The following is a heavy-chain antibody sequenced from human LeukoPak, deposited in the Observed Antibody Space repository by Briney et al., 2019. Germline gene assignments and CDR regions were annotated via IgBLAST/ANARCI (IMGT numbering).Heavy chain of an antibody. J-gene: IGHJ4*02. CDR3: AREVAVGIGAYNF. Sequence: QPGGSLRLSCVASGFTFTSFYMSWVRQAPGKGLEWVANINLDGSEQYYVDSVKGRFTISSDNAKNSLYLQMNSLWAEDTAVYYCAREVAVGIGAYNFWGQGTLVTVSS. D-gene: IGHD6-13*01. CDR1: GFTFTSFY. V-gene: IGHV3-7*01. CDR2: INLDGSEQ.